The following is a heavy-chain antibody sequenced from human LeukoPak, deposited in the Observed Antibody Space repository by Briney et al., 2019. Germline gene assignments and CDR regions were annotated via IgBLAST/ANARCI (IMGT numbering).Heavy chain of an antibody. V-gene: IGHV3-21*06. J-gene: IGHJ4*02. Sequence: GGSLRLSCAASGFTFSSYSMNWVRQAPGKGLEWVSSISSSSSYIYYADSVEGRFTISRDISKNTLYLQMNSLRAEDTAVYYCAKDHDPYNTGTYSPFDYWGQGTLVTVSS. CDR3: AKDHDPYNTGTYSPFDY. CDR1: GFTFSSYS. D-gene: IGHD1-26*01. CDR2: ISSSSSYI.